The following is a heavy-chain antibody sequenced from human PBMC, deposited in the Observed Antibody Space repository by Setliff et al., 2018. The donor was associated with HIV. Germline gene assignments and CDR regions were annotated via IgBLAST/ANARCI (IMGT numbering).Heavy chain of an antibody. Sequence: ASVKVSCKASGYSFTNYAMHWVRQAPGQRLEWMGWINTGNGNTKYSQKFQGRVTFTGDTSVSTAYMEVSSLRSEDTAVYYCASYDSSGPHWGQGTLVTVSS. CDR1: GYSFTNYA. J-gene: IGHJ4*02. CDR2: INTGNGNT. CDR3: ASYDSSGPH. V-gene: IGHV1-3*04. D-gene: IGHD3-22*01.